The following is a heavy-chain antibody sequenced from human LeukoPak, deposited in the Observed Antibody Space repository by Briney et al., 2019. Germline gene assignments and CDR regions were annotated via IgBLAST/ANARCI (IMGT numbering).Heavy chain of an antibody. D-gene: IGHD6-13*01. Sequence: SETLSLTCAVYGGSFSGYYWSWIRQPPGKGLEWIGEINHSGSTNYNPSLKSRVTISVDTSKNQFSLKLSSVTAADTAVYYCARQASAAHDYWGQGTLVTVSS. CDR2: INHSGST. CDR1: GGSFSGYY. CDR3: ARQASAAHDY. V-gene: IGHV4-34*01. J-gene: IGHJ4*02.